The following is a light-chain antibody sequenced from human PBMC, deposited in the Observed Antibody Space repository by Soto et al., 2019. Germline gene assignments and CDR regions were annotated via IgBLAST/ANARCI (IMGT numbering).Light chain of an antibody. CDR3: SSYRTKSSVV. CDR2: EVS. CDR1: SSDVGGYNY. V-gene: IGLV2-14*01. Sequence: QSALTQPASVSGSPGQSITISCTGTSSDVGGYNYVSWYQHHPGKAPKLMIYEVSSRPSGVSNRFFGSKSGNTAPLTISGLQTEDEADYFCSSYRTKSSVVFGGGIQLTVL. J-gene: IGLJ2*01.